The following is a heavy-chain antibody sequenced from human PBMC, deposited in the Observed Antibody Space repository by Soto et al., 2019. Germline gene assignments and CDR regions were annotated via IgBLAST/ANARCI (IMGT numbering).Heavy chain of an antibody. Sequence: QVQLQESGPGLVKPSQTLSLTCTVSGGSISSGGYYWSWIRQHPGKGLEWIGYIYYSASTYCYPSIMSRVTVAVDTSKKKFSLELSSVTAADTDVYYCARSFIDFGVVVYLDFWGQGTLVTVSS. CDR2: IYYSAST. CDR3: ARSFIDFGVVVYLDF. V-gene: IGHV4-31*03. CDR1: GGSISSGGYY. J-gene: IGHJ4*02. D-gene: IGHD3-3*01.